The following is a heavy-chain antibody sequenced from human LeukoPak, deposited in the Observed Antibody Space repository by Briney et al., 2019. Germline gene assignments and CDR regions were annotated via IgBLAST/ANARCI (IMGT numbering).Heavy chain of an antibody. CDR2: IYSGGST. V-gene: IGHV3-53*05. CDR3: AKGHGWEASYYYYYMDV. J-gene: IGHJ6*03. D-gene: IGHD1-26*01. Sequence: PGGSLRLSCAASGFTVSSNYMSWVRQAPGKGLEWVSVIYSGGSTYYADSVKGRFTISRDNSKNTLYLKMNSLRAEDTAVYYCAKGHGWEASYYYYYMDVWGKGTTVTISS. CDR1: GFTVSSNY.